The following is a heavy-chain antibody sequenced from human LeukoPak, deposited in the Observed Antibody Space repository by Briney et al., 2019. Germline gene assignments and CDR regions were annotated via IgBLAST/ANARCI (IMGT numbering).Heavy chain of an antibody. Sequence: SETLSLTCAVYGGSFSGYYWSWIRQPPGKGLEWIGEINHSGSTNYNPSLKSRVTISVDTSKNQFSLKLSSVTAADTAVYYCARGYWSSTSCRDYYYYYMDVWGKGTTVTVSS. D-gene: IGHD2-2*01. V-gene: IGHV4-34*01. CDR3: ARGYWSSTSCRDYYYYYMDV. J-gene: IGHJ6*03. CDR2: INHSGST. CDR1: GGSFSGYY.